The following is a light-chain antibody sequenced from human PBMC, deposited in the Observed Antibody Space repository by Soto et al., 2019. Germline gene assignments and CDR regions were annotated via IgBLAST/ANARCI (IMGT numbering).Light chain of an antibody. CDR2: DAY. CDR3: QQYNFWPPLT. J-gene: IGKJ4*01. V-gene: IGKV3-15*01. CDR1: QSVNSN. Sequence: EIVMTQSPATLSVSPGERATLSCRASQSVNSNLAWYRQKPGQAPRLLISDAYTRATGVPARFSGSGSGTEFTLPIRSLQSEDSGIYYCQQYNFWPPLTFGGGTKVEIK.